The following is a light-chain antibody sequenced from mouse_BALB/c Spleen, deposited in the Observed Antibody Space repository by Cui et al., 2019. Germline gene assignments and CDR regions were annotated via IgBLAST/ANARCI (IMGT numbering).Light chain of an antibody. CDR1: QNVGTN. V-gene: IGKV6-15*01. CDR2: SAS. Sequence: DIVMTQSQKFMSTSVGDRVSDTCKASQNVGTNVAWYQQKPGQSPKALIYSASYRYSGVPDRFTGSGSGTDFTLTISNVQSEDLAEYFCQQYNSYPYTFGGGTKLEIK. CDR3: QQYNSYPYT. J-gene: IGKJ2*01.